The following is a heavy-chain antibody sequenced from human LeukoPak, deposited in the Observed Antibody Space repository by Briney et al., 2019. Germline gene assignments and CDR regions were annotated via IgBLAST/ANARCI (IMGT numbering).Heavy chain of an antibody. CDR2: IKQDGSEK. J-gene: IGHJ4*02. D-gene: IGHD3-3*01. V-gene: IGHV3-7*01. Sequence: PGGSLRLSCAASGFTVSSYWMSWVRQAPGKGLEWVANIKQDGSEKYYVDSVKGRFTISRDNAKNSLYLQMNSLRAEDTAVYYCARGKLRFLEWSNHFDYWGQGTLVTVSS. CDR3: ARGKLRFLEWSNHFDY. CDR1: GFTVSSYW.